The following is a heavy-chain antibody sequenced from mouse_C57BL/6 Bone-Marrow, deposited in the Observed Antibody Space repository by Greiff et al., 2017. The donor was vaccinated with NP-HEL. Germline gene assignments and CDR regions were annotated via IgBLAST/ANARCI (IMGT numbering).Heavy chain of an antibody. Sequence: QVQLQQPGAELVRPGTSVKLSCKASGYTFTSYWMHWVKQRPGQGLEWIGVIDPSDSYTNYIQKFKGKATLTVDTSSSTAYMQLISLTSEDSAVYYCARWDYWGQGTTLTVSS. CDR1: GYTFTSYW. CDR2: IDPSDSYT. V-gene: IGHV1-59*01. J-gene: IGHJ2*01. CDR3: ARWDY.